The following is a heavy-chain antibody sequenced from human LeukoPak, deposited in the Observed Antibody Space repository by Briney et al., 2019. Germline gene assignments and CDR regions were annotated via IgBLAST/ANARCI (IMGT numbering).Heavy chain of an antibody. Sequence: SETLSLTCTVSGGSISSYYWSWIRQPPGKGLEWIGYIYYSGSTNYNPSLKSRVTISVDKSKNQFSLKLSSVTAADTAVYYCARVRQATVTYFDYWGQGTLVTVSS. CDR3: ARVRQATVTYFDY. CDR1: GGSISSYY. D-gene: IGHD4-17*01. CDR2: IYYSGST. J-gene: IGHJ4*02. V-gene: IGHV4-59*12.